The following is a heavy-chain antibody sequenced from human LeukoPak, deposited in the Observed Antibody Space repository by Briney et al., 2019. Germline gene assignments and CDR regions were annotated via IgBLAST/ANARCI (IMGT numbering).Heavy chain of an antibody. CDR2: ISSSSSTI. CDR3: ARGDEVGARGLVMGIVGY. CDR1: GFTFSSYS. Sequence: GGSLRLSCAASGFTFSSYSMNWVRQAPGKGLEWVSYISSSSSTIYYADSVKGRFTISRDNAKNSLYLQMNSLRAEDTAVYYCARGDEVGARGLVMGIVGYGGQGTLVTVSS. V-gene: IGHV3-48*01. D-gene: IGHD1-26*01. J-gene: IGHJ4*02.